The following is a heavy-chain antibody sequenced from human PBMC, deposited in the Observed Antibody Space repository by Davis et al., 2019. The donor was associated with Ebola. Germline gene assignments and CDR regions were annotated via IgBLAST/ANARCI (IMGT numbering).Heavy chain of an antibody. Sequence: AASVKVSCKASGYTFIGYYMHWVRQAPGQGLEWMGRINPNSGDTNYAQKFQGRVTMTRDTSISTAYMEVTSLTSDDTAVYYCAVPGRSGGSSGGSISGMLVWGKGTTVTVSS. CDR2: INPNSGDT. CDR1: GYTFIGYY. CDR3: AVPGRSGGSSGGSISGMLV. D-gene: IGHD3-16*01. V-gene: IGHV1-2*06. J-gene: IGHJ6*04.